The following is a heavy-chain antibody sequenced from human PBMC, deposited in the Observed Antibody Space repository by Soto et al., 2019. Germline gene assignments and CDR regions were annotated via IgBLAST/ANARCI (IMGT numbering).Heavy chain of an antibody. J-gene: IGHJ4*02. CDR1: GYSFTSYW. Sequence: PGESLKISCKGSGYSFTSYWIGWVRQMPGKGLEWMGIIYPGDSDTRYSPSFQGQVTISADKSISTAYLQWSSLKASDTAMYYCARQDVDCSSTSCPIDYWGQGTLVTVSS. CDR2: IYPGDSDT. V-gene: IGHV5-51*01. D-gene: IGHD2-2*01. CDR3: ARQDVDCSSTSCPIDY.